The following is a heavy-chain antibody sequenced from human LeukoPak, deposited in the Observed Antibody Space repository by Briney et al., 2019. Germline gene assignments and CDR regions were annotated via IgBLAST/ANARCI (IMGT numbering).Heavy chain of an antibody. Sequence: SVKVSCKASGGTFSSYAISWVRQAPGQGLEWMGGIIPIFGTANYAQKFQGRVTITTDESTSTAYMELSSRRSEDTAVYYCAGTKGEYYYYYMDVWGKGTTVTVSS. CDR3: AGTKGEYYYYYMDV. V-gene: IGHV1-69*05. CDR1: GGTFSSYA. J-gene: IGHJ6*03. D-gene: IGHD3-10*01. CDR2: IIPIFGTA.